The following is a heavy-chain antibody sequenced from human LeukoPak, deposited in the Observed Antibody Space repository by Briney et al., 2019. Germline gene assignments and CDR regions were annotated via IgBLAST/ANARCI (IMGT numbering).Heavy chain of an antibody. J-gene: IGHJ4*02. D-gene: IGHD5-24*01. CDR1: GGSFSGYY. CDR3: ASFSRDGYNPFDY. V-gene: IGHV4-34*01. CDR2: INHSGST. Sequence: PSETLSLTCAVYGGSFSGYYWSWIRQPPGKGLEWIGEINHSGSTNYNPSLKSRVTISVDTSKNQFSLKLSSVTAADTAVYYCASFSRDGYNPFDYWGQGTLVTVSS.